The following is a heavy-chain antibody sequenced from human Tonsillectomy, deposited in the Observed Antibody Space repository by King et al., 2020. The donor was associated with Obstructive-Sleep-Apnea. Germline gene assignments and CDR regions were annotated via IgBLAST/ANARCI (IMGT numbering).Heavy chain of an antibody. CDR2: INHSGRT. CDR3: ASHYFDY. Sequence: HVQLQQWGAGLLKPSETLSLTCAVSGGSFSGYYWSWIRQPPGKGLEWIGEINHSGRTNYNPSLKSRVTISVDTSNNQFSLKLSSVTAADTAVYYCASHYFDYWGQGTLVTVSS. J-gene: IGHJ4*02. V-gene: IGHV4-34*01. CDR1: GGSFSGYY.